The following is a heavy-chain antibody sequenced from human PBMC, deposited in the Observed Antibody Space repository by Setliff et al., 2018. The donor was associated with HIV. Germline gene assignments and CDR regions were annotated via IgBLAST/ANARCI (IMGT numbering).Heavy chain of an antibody. CDR3: VGGGYYYDNNVFYGH. CDR1: GFTFRNYG. V-gene: IGHV3-30*03. Sequence: GSLRPSCTAYGFTFRNYGMNWVRQAPGKGLKRVAITAYDGTYRHYADSVRGRFTISRDNSRNTVYLDMNSLTAEDTAVYYCVGGGYYYDNNVFYGHWGQGTLVTVSS. J-gene: IGHJ4*02. CDR2: TAYDGTYR. D-gene: IGHD3-22*01.